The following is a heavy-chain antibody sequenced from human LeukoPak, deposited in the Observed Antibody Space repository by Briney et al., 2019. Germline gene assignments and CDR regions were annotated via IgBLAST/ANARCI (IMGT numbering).Heavy chain of an antibody. CDR2: INHSGST. CDR1: GGSFSGYY. CDR3: ARNRASRDGYKTLRWFDY. D-gene: IGHD5-24*01. Sequence: TSSETLSLTCAVYGGSFSGYYWSWIRQPPGKGLEWIGEINHSGSTNYNPSLKSRVTISVDTSKNQFSLKLSSVTAADTAVYYCARNRASRDGYKTLRWFDYWGQGTMVTVSS. J-gene: IGHJ4*02. V-gene: IGHV4-34*01.